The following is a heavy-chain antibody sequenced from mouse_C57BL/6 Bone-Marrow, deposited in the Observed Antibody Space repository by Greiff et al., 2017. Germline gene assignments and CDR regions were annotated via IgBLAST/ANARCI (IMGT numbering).Heavy chain of an antibody. CDR2: MDPENGDT. V-gene: IGHV14-4*01. CDR3: TTAVDY. CDR1: GFNIKDDY. J-gene: IGHJ2*01. Sequence: DVKLVESGAELVRPGASVKLSCTASGFNIKDDYMHWVKQRPEQGLEWIGWMDPENGDTEYASKFQGKATITADTSSNTAYLQLSSLTSEDTAVYYCTTAVDYWGQGTTLTVSS.